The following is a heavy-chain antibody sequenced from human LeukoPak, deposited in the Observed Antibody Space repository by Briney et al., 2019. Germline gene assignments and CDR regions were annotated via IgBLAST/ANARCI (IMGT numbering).Heavy chain of an antibody. CDR1: GFTFSDYY. Sequence: GRSLRLSCAASGFTFSDYYMSWISQAPGKGLEWVSYISSSSSYTNYADSVKGRFTISRDNAKNSLYLQMHSLRAEDTAVYYCATGIQGFDYWGQGTLVSVSS. D-gene: IGHD5-18*01. J-gene: IGHJ4*02. CDR2: ISSSSSYT. V-gene: IGHV3-11*03. CDR3: ATGIQGFDY.